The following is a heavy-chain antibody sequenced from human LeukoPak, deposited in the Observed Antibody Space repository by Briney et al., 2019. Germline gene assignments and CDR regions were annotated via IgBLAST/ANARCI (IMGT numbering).Heavy chain of an antibody. CDR3: ASGAYCGGDCFMPYYYYYYMDV. V-gene: IGHV4-59*01. D-gene: IGHD2-21*01. J-gene: IGHJ6*03. CDR1: GDSISSYY. CDR2: IYYSGST. Sequence: SETLSLTCTVSGDSISSYYWSWIRQPPGKGLEWIGYIYYSGSTNYNPSLKSRVTISVDTSKNHFFMKLSSVTAADTAVYYCASGAYCGGDCFMPYYYYYYMDVWGKGTTVTVSS.